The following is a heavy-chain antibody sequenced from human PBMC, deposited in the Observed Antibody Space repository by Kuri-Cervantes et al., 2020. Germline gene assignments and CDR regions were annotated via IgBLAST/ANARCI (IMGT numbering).Heavy chain of an antibody. Sequence: ASVKVSCKASGYAFTSYGISWVRQAPGQGLEWMGWISAYNGNTNYAQKLQGRVTMTTDTSTSTAYMELRSLRSDDTAVYYCTTYYYDSSGYYGGFDPWGQGTLVTVSS. CDR3: TTYYYDSSGYYGGFDP. V-gene: IGHV1-18*01. CDR1: GYAFTSYG. D-gene: IGHD3-22*01. J-gene: IGHJ5*02. CDR2: ISAYNGNT.